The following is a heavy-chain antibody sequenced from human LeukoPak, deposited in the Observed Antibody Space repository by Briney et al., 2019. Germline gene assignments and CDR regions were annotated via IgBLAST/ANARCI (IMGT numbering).Heavy chain of an antibody. D-gene: IGHD6-19*01. CDR1: GFTFSNYA. J-gene: IGHJ4*02. Sequence: GGSLRLSCAASGFTFSNYAMNWVRQAPGKGLEWVSSISSSSKDKYYADSVKGRFTISRDNAKKSLYLQMNSLRDEDTAVYYCAKGRGWIFDLWGQGTLVTVSS. V-gene: IGHV3-21*01. CDR2: ISSSSKDK. CDR3: AKGRGWIFDL.